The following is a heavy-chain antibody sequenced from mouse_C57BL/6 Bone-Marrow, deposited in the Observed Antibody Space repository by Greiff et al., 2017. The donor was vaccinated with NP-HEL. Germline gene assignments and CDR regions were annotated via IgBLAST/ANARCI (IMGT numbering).Heavy chain of an antibody. CDR1: EYEFPSHD. V-gene: IGHV5-2*01. CDR3: ARQGYGNYAMDY. J-gene: IGHJ4*01. D-gene: IGHD2-10*02. CDR2: ITSNGGST. Sequence: EVKLMESGGGLVQPGESLKLSCESNEYEFPSHDMSWVRKTPEKRLELVAAITSNGGSTYYPDTMERRFIISRDNTKKTLYLQMSSLRSEDTALYYCARQGYGNYAMDYWGQGTSVTVSS.